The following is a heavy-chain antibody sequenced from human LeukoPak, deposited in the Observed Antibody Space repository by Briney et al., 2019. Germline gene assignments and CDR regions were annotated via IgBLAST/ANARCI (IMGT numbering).Heavy chain of an antibody. J-gene: IGHJ4*02. Sequence: SETLSLTCTVSGGSISSSSYYWGWIRQPPGEGLEWIGSIYYSGSTYYNPSLKSRVTISVDTSKNQFSLKLSSVTAADTAVYYCARVSNGGSGTNWGQGTLVTVSS. CDR1: GGSISSSSYY. V-gene: IGHV4-39*01. D-gene: IGHD3-16*01. CDR2: IYYSGST. CDR3: ARVSNGGSGTN.